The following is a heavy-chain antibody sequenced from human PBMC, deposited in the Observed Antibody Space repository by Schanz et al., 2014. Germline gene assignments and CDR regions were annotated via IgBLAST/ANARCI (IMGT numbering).Heavy chain of an antibody. CDR3: ASGEARVTSSGVVIVPMNV. Sequence: QGQLVQSGAGVKKPGASVKVSCQASGYTFAGHAVHWGRQAPGQGPEWVGWIHTGSGNTKYSQKFEGRVTITRDTSASIVYMELSSLRSEDTAVFFCASGEARVTSSGVVIVPMNVWGKGTTVIVSS. CDR1: GYTFAGHA. J-gene: IGHJ6*03. D-gene: IGHD3-3*01. V-gene: IGHV1-3*04. CDR2: IHTGSGNT.